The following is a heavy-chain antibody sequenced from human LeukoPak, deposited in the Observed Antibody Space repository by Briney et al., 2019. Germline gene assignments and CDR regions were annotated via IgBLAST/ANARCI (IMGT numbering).Heavy chain of an antibody. CDR2: IHYSGSS. Sequence: SQTLSLTCTVSGNSISSGDYYWSWIRQPPGKGLEWIGYIHYSGSSAYNPALKSRVSISVDASKNQFSLKLTSVTAADTAEYFCVSRADWFDPWGPGTLVTVSS. V-gene: IGHV4-30-4*01. J-gene: IGHJ5*02. CDR3: VSRADWFDP. CDR1: GNSISSGDYY.